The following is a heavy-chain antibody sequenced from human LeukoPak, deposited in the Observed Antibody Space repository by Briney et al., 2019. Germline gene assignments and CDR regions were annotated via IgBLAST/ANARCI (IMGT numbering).Heavy chain of an antibody. CDR2: IFYSGST. CDR1: GGSISSSSYY. D-gene: IGHD3-10*01. V-gene: IGHV4-39*07. J-gene: IGHJ4*02. CDR3: VRDMYDYASGFDY. Sequence: SETLSLTCFVSGGSISSSSYYWGWIRQPPGEGLEWIGNIFYSGSTYYNPSLKSRVTISVDTSKNQFSLKLSSATAADTAVYYCVRDMYDYASGFDYWGQGTLVTVSS.